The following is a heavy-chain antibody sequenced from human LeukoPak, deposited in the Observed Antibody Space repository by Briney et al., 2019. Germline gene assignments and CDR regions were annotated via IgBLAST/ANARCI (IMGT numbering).Heavy chain of an antibody. CDR2: ISSSSSYI. Sequence: KPGGSLRLSCAVSGFTVSSNYMTWVRQAPGKGLEWVSSISSSSSYIYYADSVKGRFTISRDNAKNSLYLQMNSLRAEDTAVYYCARDWEATVSFLDYWGQGTLVTVSS. V-gene: IGHV3-21*01. J-gene: IGHJ4*02. D-gene: IGHD4-17*01. CDR1: GFTVSSNY. CDR3: ARDWEATVSFLDY.